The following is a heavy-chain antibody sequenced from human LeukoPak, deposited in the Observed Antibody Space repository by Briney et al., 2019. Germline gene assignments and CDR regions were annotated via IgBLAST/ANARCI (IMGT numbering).Heavy chain of an antibody. Sequence: GASAKDSSKASGDTFSSYDINWGRQATRQGLEWMGWMNPNSGNTGYAQKFQGRVTMTRNTSINTAYMELSSRRSEDAAVYYFANATVRSSGWSFDPWGQGTLVTVSS. CDR3: ANATVRSSGWSFDP. CDR1: GDTFSSYD. V-gene: IGHV1-8*01. D-gene: IGHD6-19*01. CDR2: MNPNSGNT. J-gene: IGHJ5*02.